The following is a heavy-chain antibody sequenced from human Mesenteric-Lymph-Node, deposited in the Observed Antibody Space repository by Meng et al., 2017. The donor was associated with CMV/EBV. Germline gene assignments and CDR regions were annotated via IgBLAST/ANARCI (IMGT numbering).Heavy chain of an antibody. D-gene: IGHD1-26*01. CDR3: ARRVGLDYYYGMDV. Sequence: KVSCKVSGYVFSSYWIGWVRQMPGKGLEWMGIIYPGDSDTRYSPSFQGQVTISADKSISTAYLQWSSLKASDTAMYYCARRVGLDYYYGMDVWGQGTTVTVSS. CDR1: GYVFSSYW. V-gene: IGHV5-51*01. J-gene: IGHJ6*02. CDR2: IYPGDSDT.